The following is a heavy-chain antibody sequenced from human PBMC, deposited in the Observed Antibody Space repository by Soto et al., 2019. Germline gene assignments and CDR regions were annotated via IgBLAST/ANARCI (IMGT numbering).Heavy chain of an antibody. CDR3: ARDQGYCSSTSCSPFFCYGMDV. CDR1: GGTFTSYA. V-gene: IGHV1-69*13. CDR2: IIPILGTA. J-gene: IGHJ6*02. Sequence: SVQVSCAASGGTFTSYAINWVRQAPGQGLEWMGGIIPILGTANYAQKFQGRVTITADESTSTAYMELSSLRSEDTVVYYCARDQGYCSSTSCSPFFCYGMDVWGQGTTVTV. D-gene: IGHD2-2*01.